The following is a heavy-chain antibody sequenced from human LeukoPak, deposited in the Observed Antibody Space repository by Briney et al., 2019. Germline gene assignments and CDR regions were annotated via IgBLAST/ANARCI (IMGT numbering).Heavy chain of an antibody. V-gene: IGHV3-21*01. J-gene: IGHJ4*02. Sequence: PGGSLRLSCAASGFTFSSYSTNWVRQAPGEGLEWVSSISSSSSYIYYADSMKGRFTISRDNAKNSLYLQMNSLRAEDTAVYYCASTPEGIAAAVSFFDYWGQGTLVTVSS. CDR1: GFTFSSYS. D-gene: IGHD6-13*01. CDR3: ASTPEGIAAAVSFFDY. CDR2: ISSSSSYI.